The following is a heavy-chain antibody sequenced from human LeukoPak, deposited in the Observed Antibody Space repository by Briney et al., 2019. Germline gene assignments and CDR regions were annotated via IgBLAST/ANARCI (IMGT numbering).Heavy chain of an antibody. J-gene: IGHJ4*02. CDR3: AIRTPNPSEY. D-gene: IGHD1-14*01. V-gene: IGHV4-4*02. Sequence: GSLRLSCAASGFTFSSYGMSWIRQPPGQGLEWVGDIYPSGSTSYNPSLNSRVTISIDKSKNQFSLNLNSVTAADTAVYYCAIRTPNPSEYWGQGTLVTVSS. CDR2: IYPSGST. CDR1: GFTFSSYGM.